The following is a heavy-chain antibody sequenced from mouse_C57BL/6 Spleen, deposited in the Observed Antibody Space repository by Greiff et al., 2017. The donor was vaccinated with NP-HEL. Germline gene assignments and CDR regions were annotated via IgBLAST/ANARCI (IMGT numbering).Heavy chain of an antibody. D-gene: IGHD1-1*01. Sequence: EVQLQQSGPELVKPGASVKISCKASGYTFTDYYMNWVKQSHGKSLEWIGDINPNNGGTSYNQKFKGKATLTVDKSSSTAYMELRSLTSEDSAVYYCARSWGTTVVERYFDVWGTGTTVTVSS. CDR1: GYTFTDYY. CDR2: INPNNGGT. CDR3: ARSWGTTVVERYFDV. V-gene: IGHV1-26*01. J-gene: IGHJ1*03.